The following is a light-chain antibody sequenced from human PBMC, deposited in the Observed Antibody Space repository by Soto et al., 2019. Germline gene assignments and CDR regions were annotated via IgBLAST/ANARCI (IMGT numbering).Light chain of an antibody. V-gene: IGLV1-47*01. CDR2: RND. J-gene: IGLJ2*01. Sequence: QSALTQPPSASETPGQRVTISCSGSFSNIGSNYVCWYQQVPGAAPKILISRNDQRPSGVPDRFSGSKSGISASLAISWLQSDDEADYYCSAWDDSLTAVVFGGGTKLTVL. CDR3: SAWDDSLTAVV. CDR1: FSNIGSNY.